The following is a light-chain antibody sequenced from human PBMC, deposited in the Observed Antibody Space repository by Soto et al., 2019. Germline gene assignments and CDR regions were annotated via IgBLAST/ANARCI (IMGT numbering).Light chain of an antibody. CDR2: DKN. J-gene: IGLJ3*02. Sequence: QSVLTQPPSVSAAPGQKVTISCFGSSSNIGNTYVYWYQPLPGTAPKLLIYDKNQRPSGIPDRFSGSKSGTSATLGITGLQTGDDADYYCGTWDSSLSVWVFGGGTKLTVL. CDR1: SSNIGNTY. CDR3: GTWDSSLSVWV. V-gene: IGLV1-51*01.